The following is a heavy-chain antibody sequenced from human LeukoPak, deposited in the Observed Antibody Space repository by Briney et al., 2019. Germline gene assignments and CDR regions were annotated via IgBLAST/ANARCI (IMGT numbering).Heavy chain of an antibody. CDR3: ARENYYDSSGYSSH. CDR2: IKQDGSEK. J-gene: IGHJ4*02. V-gene: IGHV3-7*01. D-gene: IGHD3-22*01. Sequence: GGSLRLSCAASGFTFSSYWMSWVRQAPGKGLEWVANIKQDGSEKYYVDSVKGRFTISRDNAKNSLYLQMNSLRAEDTAVYYCARENYYDSSGYSSHWGQGTLVTVSS. CDR1: GFTFSSYW.